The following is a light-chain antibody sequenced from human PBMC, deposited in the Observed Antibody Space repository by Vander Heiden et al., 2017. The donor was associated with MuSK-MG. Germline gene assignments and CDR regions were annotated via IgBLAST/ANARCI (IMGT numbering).Light chain of an antibody. CDR3: QTWDTSVI. CDR2: QDT. Sequence: SSDLAQPPSVSVSPGQTVTITCSGDKLGNKYASWFQQKPGQSPVLLIYQDTKRPSGIPERYSGSNAGNTATLTISGTQPMDEADYYCQTWDTSVIFGGGTKLTVL. V-gene: IGLV3-1*01. J-gene: IGLJ2*01. CDR1: KLGNKY.